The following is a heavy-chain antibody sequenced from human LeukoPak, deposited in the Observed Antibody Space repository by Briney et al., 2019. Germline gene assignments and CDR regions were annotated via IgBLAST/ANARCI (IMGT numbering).Heavy chain of an antibody. CDR2: IYSGGST. CDR3: ARAAGPHLGSRDY. J-gene: IGHJ4*02. D-gene: IGHD6-13*01. V-gene: IGHV3-66*01. Sequence: GGSLRLSCAASGFTVSSNYMSWVRQAPGKGLEWVSVIYSGGSTYYADSVKGRFTISRDNSKNTLYLQMNSLRAEDTAVYYCARAAGPHLGSRDYWGQGTLVTVSS. CDR1: GFTVSSNY.